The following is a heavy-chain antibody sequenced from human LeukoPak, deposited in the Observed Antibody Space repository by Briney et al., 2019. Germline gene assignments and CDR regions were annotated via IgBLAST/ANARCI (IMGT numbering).Heavy chain of an antibody. J-gene: IGHJ4*02. D-gene: IGHD5-18*01. CDR2: ISYDGSNK. V-gene: IGHV3-30-3*01. CDR1: GXXXXSYA. Sequence: SGXXXXSYAMHWVRQAPGKGLEWVAVISYDGSNKYHADSVKGRFTISRDNSKNTLYLQMNSLRAEDTAVYYCARDNGLWSQRGRFDYWGQGTLVTVSS. CDR3: ARDNGLWSQRGRFDY.